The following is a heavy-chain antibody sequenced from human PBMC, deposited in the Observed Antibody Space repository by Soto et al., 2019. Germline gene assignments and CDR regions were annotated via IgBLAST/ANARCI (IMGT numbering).Heavy chain of an antibody. V-gene: IGHV3-74*01. J-gene: IGHJ6*02. D-gene: IGHD3-22*01. Sequence: EVRVAESGGGLVQPGGSLRLSCAASGFTFSDYWLHWVRQAPGKGLEWVSRINGDGSRTFYADSVKGRLTISRDNARDTVFLQMNSLRAEDTAVYFCARGIRNYYGMDVWGQGTTVTVSS. CDR2: INGDGSRT. CDR1: GFTFSDYW. CDR3: ARGIRNYYGMDV.